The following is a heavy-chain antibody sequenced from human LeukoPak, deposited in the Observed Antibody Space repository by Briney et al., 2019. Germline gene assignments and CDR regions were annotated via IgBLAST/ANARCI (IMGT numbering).Heavy chain of an antibody. CDR2: LHADGNEK. Sequence: GGSLRLSCAASGFTFSSYSMNWVRQAPGKGLEWVARLHADGNEKYFVDSVKGRFTVSRDNAKNSLSLQMNSLRVEDTAVYYCARGGYSFDYLGQGTLVTVSS. V-gene: IGHV3-7*01. CDR1: GFTFSSYS. J-gene: IGHJ4*02. D-gene: IGHD5-12*01. CDR3: ARGGYSFDY.